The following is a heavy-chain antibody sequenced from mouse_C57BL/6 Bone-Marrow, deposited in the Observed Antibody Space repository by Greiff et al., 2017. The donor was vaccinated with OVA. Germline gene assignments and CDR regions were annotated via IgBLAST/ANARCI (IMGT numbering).Heavy chain of an antibody. D-gene: IGHD1-1*01. CDR2: IDPNSGGT. V-gene: IGHV1-72*01. J-gene: IGHJ2*01. CDR1: GYTFTSYW. CDR3: ARGYYGSRGYFDY. Sequence: QVQLQQSGAELARPGASVKLSCKASGYTFTSYWMHWVKQRPGRGLEWIGRIDPNSGGTKYNEKFKSKATLTVDKPSSTAYMQLSSLTSEDSAVYYCARGYYGSRGYFDYWGQGTTLTVSS.